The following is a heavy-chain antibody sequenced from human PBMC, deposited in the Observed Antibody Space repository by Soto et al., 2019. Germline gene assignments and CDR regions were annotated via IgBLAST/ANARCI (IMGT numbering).Heavy chain of an antibody. D-gene: IGHD3-3*01. CDR2: ISYDGSNK. V-gene: IGHV3-30-3*01. J-gene: IGHJ6*02. CDR1: GFTFSSYA. Sequence: GGSLRLSCAASGFTFSSYAMHWVRQAPGKGLEWVAVISYDGSNKYYADSVKGRFTISRDNSKNTLYLQMNSLRAGDTAVYYCARVGTQYYDFSSGYYSPGHYYGMDVWGQGTTVTVSS. CDR3: ARVGTQYYDFSSGYYSPGHYYGMDV.